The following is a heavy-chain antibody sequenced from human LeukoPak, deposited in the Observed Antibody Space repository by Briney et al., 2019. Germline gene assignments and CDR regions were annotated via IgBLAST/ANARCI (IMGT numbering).Heavy chain of an antibody. J-gene: IGHJ4*02. D-gene: IGHD6-13*01. Sequence: GGSLRLSCAASGFTFSSYAMTWVRQAPGKGLEWVSLISGSGGSTYYADSVKGRFTISRDNSKNTLYLQMNSLRVEDTAVYYCARDRHSTSRLVEYWGQGTLVTVSP. CDR2: ISGSGGST. CDR1: GFTFSSYA. CDR3: ARDRHSTSRLVEY. V-gene: IGHV3-23*01.